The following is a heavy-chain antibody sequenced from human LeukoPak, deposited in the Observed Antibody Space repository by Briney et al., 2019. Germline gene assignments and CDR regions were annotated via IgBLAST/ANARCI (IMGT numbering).Heavy chain of an antibody. J-gene: IGHJ6*02. Sequence: PGGSLRLSCAASGFTFSDYNMNWDRQAPGKGLEWVSSISSSATYIYYADSVKGRFTISRDNAKTSLSLQMNSLRAEDTAVYYCARILVVPAANYYYSYGMDVWGQGTTVTVSS. D-gene: IGHD2-2*01. V-gene: IGHV3-21*06. CDR3: ARILVVPAANYYYSYGMDV. CDR1: GFTFSDYN. CDR2: ISSSATYI.